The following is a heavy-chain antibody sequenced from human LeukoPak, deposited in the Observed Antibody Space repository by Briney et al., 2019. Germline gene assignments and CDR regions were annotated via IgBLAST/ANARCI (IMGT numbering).Heavy chain of an antibody. Sequence: AGGSLRLSCVASGFTFNHYAMNWVRQAPGKGLEWVSSISSSSSYIYYADSVKGRFTISRDNAKNSLYLQMNSLRAEDTAVYYCARDPPIYQGISSYYYGMDVWGQGTTVTVSS. J-gene: IGHJ6*02. D-gene: IGHD3-3*02. V-gene: IGHV3-21*01. CDR1: GFTFNHYA. CDR3: ARDPPIYQGISSYYYGMDV. CDR2: ISSSSSYI.